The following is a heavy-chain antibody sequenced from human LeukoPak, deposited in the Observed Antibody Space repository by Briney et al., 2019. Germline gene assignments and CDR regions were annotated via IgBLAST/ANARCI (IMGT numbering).Heavy chain of an antibody. J-gene: IGHJ4*02. Sequence: GGSLRLSCTVSGFTVSSNSMSWVRQAPGKGLEWVSRINSDGSSTSYADSVKGRFTISRDNAENTLYLQMNSLRAEDTALYYCAREYCSGGSCYSSSYSWGQGTLVTVSS. V-gene: IGHV3-74*01. CDR1: GFTVSSNS. D-gene: IGHD2-15*01. CDR2: INSDGSST. CDR3: AREYCSGGSCYSSSYS.